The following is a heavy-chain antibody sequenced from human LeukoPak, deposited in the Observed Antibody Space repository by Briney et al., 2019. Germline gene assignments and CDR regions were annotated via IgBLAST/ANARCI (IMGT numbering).Heavy chain of an antibody. J-gene: IGHJ4*02. V-gene: IGHV4-61*02. CDR3: ARQLRRNYGTRRYYFDY. Sequence: NTSETLSLTCTVSGGSISSGSYYWSWIRQPAGKGLEWIGRIYTSGSTNYNPSLKSRVTISVDTSKNQFSLKLSSVTAADTAVYYCARQLRRNYGTRRYYFDYWGQGTLVTVSS. CDR2: IYTSGST. D-gene: IGHD3-10*01. CDR1: GGSISSGSYY.